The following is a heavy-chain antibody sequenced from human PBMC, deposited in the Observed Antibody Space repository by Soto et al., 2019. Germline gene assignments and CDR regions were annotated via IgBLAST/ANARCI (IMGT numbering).Heavy chain of an antibody. CDR3: ARDPVVPAADPHDDYYYMDV. V-gene: IGHV1-2*04. D-gene: IGHD2-2*01. CDR1: GYTFTGYY. J-gene: IGHJ6*03. CDR2: INPNSGGT. Sequence: QVQLVQSGAEVKKPGASVKVSCKASGYTFTGYYMHWVRQAPGQGLEWMGWINPNSGGTNYAQKFQGWVTMTRDTSISTAYMELSRLRSDDTAVYYCARDPVVPAADPHDDYYYMDVWGKGTTVTVSS.